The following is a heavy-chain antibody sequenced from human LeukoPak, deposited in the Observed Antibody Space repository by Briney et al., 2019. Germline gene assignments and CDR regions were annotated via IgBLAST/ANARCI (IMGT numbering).Heavy chain of an antibody. J-gene: IGHJ4*02. Sequence: GASVKVSCKASGYTFTSYYMHWVRQAPGQGLEWMGIINPSGDITSYAQKFQGRVTMTRDTSTSTVYMELSSPRSEDTAVYYCARDYSSSWPRRYFDYWGQGTLVTVSS. D-gene: IGHD6-13*01. CDR3: ARDYSSSWPRRYFDY. V-gene: IGHV1-46*01. CDR2: INPSGDIT. CDR1: GYTFTSYY.